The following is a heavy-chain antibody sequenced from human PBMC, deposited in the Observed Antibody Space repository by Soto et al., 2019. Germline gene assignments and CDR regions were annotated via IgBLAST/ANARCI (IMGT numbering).Heavy chain of an antibody. CDR3: ARGQLRFLEWQKFDP. Sequence: SETLSLTCSFSGDSVTSHYLTWIRQSPGKGLEWIGYMYYTGSSHYNPSLKSRLTISVDTSKNQFTLQLTSVTAADTAVYYCARGQLRFLEWQKFDPWGQGTLVTVSS. J-gene: IGHJ5*02. V-gene: IGHV4-59*02. D-gene: IGHD3-3*01. CDR1: GDSVTSHY. CDR2: MYYTGSS.